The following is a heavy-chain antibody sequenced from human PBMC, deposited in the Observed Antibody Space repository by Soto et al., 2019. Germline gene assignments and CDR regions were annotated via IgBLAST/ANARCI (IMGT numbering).Heavy chain of an antibody. J-gene: IGHJ5*02. Sequence: SETLSLTCAVYGGSFSGYYWSWIRQPPGKGLEWIGEINHSGSTNYNPSLKSRVTISVDTSKNQFSMKLGSVTAADTAVYYCARGTVDRSHRWFDPWGQGTLVTVSS. D-gene: IGHD5-12*01. CDR3: ARGTVDRSHRWFDP. CDR1: GGSFSGYY. V-gene: IGHV4-34*01. CDR2: INHSGST.